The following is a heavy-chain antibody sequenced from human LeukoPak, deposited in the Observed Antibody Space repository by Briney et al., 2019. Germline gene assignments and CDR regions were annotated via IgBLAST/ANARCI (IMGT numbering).Heavy chain of an antibody. Sequence: GASVKGSCKASGYTFTGYYMHWVRQAPGQGLEWMGWINPNSGGTNYAQKFQGRVTMTRDTSISTAYMELSRLRSDDTAVYYCAARRLYSGYEYWDQGTLVTVSS. CDR2: INPNSGGT. CDR3: AARRLYSGYEY. CDR1: GYTFTGYY. J-gene: IGHJ4*02. D-gene: IGHD5-12*01. V-gene: IGHV1-2*02.